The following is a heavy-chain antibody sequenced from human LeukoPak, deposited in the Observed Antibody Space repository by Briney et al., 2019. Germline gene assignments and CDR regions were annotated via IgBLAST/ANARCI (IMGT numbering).Heavy chain of an antibody. D-gene: IGHD3-9*01. CDR3: ARYRDCDILTGYIDY. J-gene: IGHJ4*02. V-gene: IGHV4-34*01. CDR1: GGSFSGYY. CDR2: INHSGST. Sequence: SETLSLTCAVYGGSFSGYYWSWIRQPPGKGLEWIGEINHSGSTNYNPSLKSRVTISVDTSKNQFSLKLSSVTAADTAVYYCARYRDCDILTGYIDYWGQGTLVTVSS.